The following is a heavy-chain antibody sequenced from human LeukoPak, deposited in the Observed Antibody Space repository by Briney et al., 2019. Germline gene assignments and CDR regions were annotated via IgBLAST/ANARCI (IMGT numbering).Heavy chain of an antibody. CDR3: ARDLGQYYDTSDNWFDP. Sequence: GSLRLSCAASGFTFSNYWMHWVRQAPGKGLVWVSRINSDGINTSYADSVKGRFTISRDNAKNTLNLQMNSLRAEDTAVYYCARDLGQYYDTSDNWFDPWGQGTLVTVSS. CDR1: GFTFSNYW. CDR2: INSDGINT. V-gene: IGHV3-74*01. D-gene: IGHD3-22*01. J-gene: IGHJ5*02.